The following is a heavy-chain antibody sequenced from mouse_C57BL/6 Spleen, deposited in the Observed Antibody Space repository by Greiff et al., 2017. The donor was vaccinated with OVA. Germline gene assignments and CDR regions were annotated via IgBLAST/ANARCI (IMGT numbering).Heavy chain of an antibody. D-gene: IGHD4-1*01. Sequence: QVQLQQPGAELVKPGASVKMSCKASGYTFTSYWITWVKQRPGQGLEWIGDIYPGSGSTNYNEKFKSKATLTVGTSSSTAYMQLSSLTSEDAAVYYCARGTGKGFDYWGQGTTLTVSS. J-gene: IGHJ2*01. V-gene: IGHV1-55*01. CDR2: IYPGSGST. CDR3: ARGTGKGFDY. CDR1: GYTFTSYW.